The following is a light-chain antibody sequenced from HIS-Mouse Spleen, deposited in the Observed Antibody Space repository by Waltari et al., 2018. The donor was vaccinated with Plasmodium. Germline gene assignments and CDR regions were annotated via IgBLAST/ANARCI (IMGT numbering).Light chain of an antibody. CDR3: QAWDSSTVV. CDR1: KLGDKY. CDR2: QDS. Sequence: SYELTQPPSMSVSPGQTASITCAGDKLGDKYACWSQQKPGQSPVLVIYQDSKRPSGIPERFSGSNSGNTATLTISGTQAMDEADYYCQAWDSSTVVFGGGTKLTVL. V-gene: IGLV3-1*01. J-gene: IGLJ2*01.